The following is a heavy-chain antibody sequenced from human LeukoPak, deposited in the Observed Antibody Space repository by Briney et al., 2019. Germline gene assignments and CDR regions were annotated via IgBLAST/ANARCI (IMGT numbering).Heavy chain of an antibody. CDR3: ARQYGDYTTNGMDV. V-gene: IGHV4-34*01. D-gene: IGHD4-17*01. J-gene: IGHJ6*02. CDR2: INHSGST. Sequence: SETLSLTCAVYGGSFSGYYWSWIRQPPGKGLEWIGEINHSGSTNYNPSLKSRVTILVDTSKNQFSLKLSSVTAADTAVYYCARQYGDYTTNGMDVWGQGTTVTVSS. CDR1: GGSFSGYY.